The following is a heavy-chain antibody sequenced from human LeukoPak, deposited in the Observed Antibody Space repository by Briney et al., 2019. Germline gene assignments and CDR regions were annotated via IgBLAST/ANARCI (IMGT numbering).Heavy chain of an antibody. Sequence: GGSLRLSCAASGFTFSSYGMHWVRQAPGKGLEWVAVISYDGSNKYYADSVKGRFTISRDNSKNTLYLQMNSLRAEDTAVYYCATTRSYSSGWLYWGQGTLVTVSS. D-gene: IGHD6-19*01. J-gene: IGHJ4*02. CDR3: ATTRSYSSGWLY. CDR1: GFTFSSYG. V-gene: IGHV3-30*03. CDR2: ISYDGSNK.